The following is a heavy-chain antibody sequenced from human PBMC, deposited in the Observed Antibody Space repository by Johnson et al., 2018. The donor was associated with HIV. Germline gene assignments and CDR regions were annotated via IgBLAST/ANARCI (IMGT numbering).Heavy chain of an antibody. D-gene: IGHD6-13*01. Sequence: VQLVESGGGLVQTGGSLRLSCADSGFTFSRYDMHWVRQVTGKGLEWVSAIGTAGDTYYPGSVKGRFTISRDNSKNTLYLQMNSLRDEDTALYYCARDRADSSSWFTAFDIWGQGTMVTVSS. J-gene: IGHJ3*02. CDR3: ARDRADSSSWFTAFDI. CDR2: IGTAGDT. V-gene: IGHV3-13*01. CDR1: GFTFSRYD.